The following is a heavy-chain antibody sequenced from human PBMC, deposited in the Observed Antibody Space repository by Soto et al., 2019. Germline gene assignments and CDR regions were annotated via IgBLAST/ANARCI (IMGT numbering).Heavy chain of an antibody. J-gene: IGHJ1*01. CDR3: ARHRPYEYFQH. CDR2: IYYSGST. CDR1: VGSISSSSYY. Sequence: SETLSLTCTVSVGSISSSSYYWGWFRQPPGKGLEWIGSIYYSGSTYYNPSLKSRVTISVDTSKNQFSLKLSSVTAADTAVYYCARHRPYEYFQHWGQGTLVTVSS. V-gene: IGHV4-39*01.